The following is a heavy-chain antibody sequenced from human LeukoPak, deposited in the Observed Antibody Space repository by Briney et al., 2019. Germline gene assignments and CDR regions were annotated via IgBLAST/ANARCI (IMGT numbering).Heavy chain of an antibody. D-gene: IGHD1-1*01. Sequence: ASVTVSCTASGYTFTRYYVHWVRQAPGQGLAWMGIINPSGGSKTYAQKFQGRVTVTRDTSTSTVYMELSSPRSEDTAVYYCARSTVQLWIDYWGQGTLVTVSS. CDR3: ARSTVQLWIDY. V-gene: IGHV1-46*01. CDR1: GYTFTRYY. J-gene: IGHJ4*02. CDR2: INPSGGSK.